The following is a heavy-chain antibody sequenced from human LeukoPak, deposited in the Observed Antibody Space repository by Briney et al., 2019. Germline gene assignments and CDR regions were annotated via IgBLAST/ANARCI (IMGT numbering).Heavy chain of an antibody. CDR2: IYYSGST. D-gene: IGHD2-15*01. J-gene: IGHJ6*03. CDR1: GGSINSNS. Sequence: SETLSLTCTVSGGSINSNSWNWIRRPPGKGLEWIGYIYYSGSTNYNPSLKSRVTISVDTSKNQFSLKLSSVTAADTAVYYCAGAVVPPYYYYYMDVWGKGTTVTISS. V-gene: IGHV4-59*12. CDR3: AGAVVPPYYYYYMDV.